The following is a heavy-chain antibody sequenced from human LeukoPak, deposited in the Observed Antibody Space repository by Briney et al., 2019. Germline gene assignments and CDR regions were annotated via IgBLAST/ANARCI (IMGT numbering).Heavy chain of an antibody. CDR3: ARAAVLLWSGDV. D-gene: IGHD3-10*01. Sequence: SETLSLTCAVYGGSFSGYYWSWIRQPPGKGLEWIGEINHSGSTNYNPSLKSRVTISVDTSKNQFSLKLSSVTAADTAVYYCARAAVLLWSGDVWGQGTLVTVSS. CDR1: GGSFSGYY. CDR2: INHSGST. V-gene: IGHV4-34*01. J-gene: IGHJ4*02.